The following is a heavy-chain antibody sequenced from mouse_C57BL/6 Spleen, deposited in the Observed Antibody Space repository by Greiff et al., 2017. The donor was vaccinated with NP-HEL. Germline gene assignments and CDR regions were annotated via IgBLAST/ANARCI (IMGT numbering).Heavy chain of an antibody. Sequence: VQLQQSGAELAKPGASVKLSCKASGYTFTSYWMHWVKQRPGQGLEWIGYINPSSGYTKYNQKFKDKATLTAEKSSSTAYMQLSSLTYEDSAVYYCARDGDYDGDAMDYWGQGTSVTVSS. J-gene: IGHJ4*01. V-gene: IGHV1-7*01. CDR2: INPSSGYT. CDR1: GYTFTSYW. CDR3: ARDGDYDGDAMDY. D-gene: IGHD2-4*01.